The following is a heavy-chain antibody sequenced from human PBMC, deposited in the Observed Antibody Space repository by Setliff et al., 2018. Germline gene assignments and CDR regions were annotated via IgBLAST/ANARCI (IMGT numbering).Heavy chain of an antibody. Sequence: GGSLRLSCIVSGFTISDYAMSWVRQAPGKGLEWVGFIGSKTYGGTTEYAASVKGRFTISRDAKNIAYLQMNSLKTEDTAVYYCTRSSGAFDIWGQGTMVTVSS. V-gene: IGHV3-49*04. CDR1: GFTISDYA. J-gene: IGHJ3*02. CDR3: TRSSGAFDI. CDR2: IGSKTYGGTT.